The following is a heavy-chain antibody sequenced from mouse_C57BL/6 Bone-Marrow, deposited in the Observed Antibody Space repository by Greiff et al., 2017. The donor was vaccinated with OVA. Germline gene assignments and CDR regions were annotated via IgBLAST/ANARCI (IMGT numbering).Heavy chain of an antibody. CDR3: ARGDYYGNLCYAMDY. CDR2: IYPRSGNT. CDR1: GYTFTSYG. V-gene: IGHV1-81*01. J-gene: IGHJ4*01. Sequence: QVQLQQSGAELARPGASVKLSCKASGYTFTSYGISWVKQRTGQGLEWIGEIYPRSGNTYYNEKFKGKATLTADKSSSTAYMELRSLTSEDSAVYFCARGDYYGNLCYAMDYWGQGTSVTVSS. D-gene: IGHD1-1*01.